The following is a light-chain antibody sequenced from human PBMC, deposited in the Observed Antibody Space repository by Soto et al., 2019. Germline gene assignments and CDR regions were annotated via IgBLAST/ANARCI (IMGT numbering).Light chain of an antibody. V-gene: IGLV7-43*01. CDR1: TGAVTSGNY. Sequence: QTVVTQEPSLTVSPGGTVTLACASSTGAVTSGNYPSWFQQKPGQPPRTLIYTTNNKHSWTPARFSGSLLGGKAALTLSGAQPEDESEYYCLLYYGGAHLVFGGGTKLTVL. CDR2: TTN. CDR3: LLYYGGAHLV. J-gene: IGLJ3*02.